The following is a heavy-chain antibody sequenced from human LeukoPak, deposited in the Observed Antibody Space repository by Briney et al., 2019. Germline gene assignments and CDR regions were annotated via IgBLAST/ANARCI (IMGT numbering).Heavy chain of an antibody. V-gene: IGHV4-34*01. Sequence: SETLSLTCAVYGGSFSGYYWTWIRQPPGKGLEWIGAINHSGSTNYNPSLKSRVTISVDTSKNQFSLKLSSVTAADTAVYYCARVYSGSYNYWGQGTLVTVSS. CDR1: GGSFSGYY. D-gene: IGHD1-26*01. CDR2: INHSGST. J-gene: IGHJ4*02. CDR3: ARVYSGSYNY.